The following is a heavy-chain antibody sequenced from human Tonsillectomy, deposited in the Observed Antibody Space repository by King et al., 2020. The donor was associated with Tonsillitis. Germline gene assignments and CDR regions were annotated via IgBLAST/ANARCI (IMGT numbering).Heavy chain of an antibody. CDR3: ARAAEAWLAYYYHYLDV. J-gene: IGHJ6*03. D-gene: IGHD6-19*01. Sequence: QLVQSGAEVKKPGASVKVSCKASGYTFTGYYMHWVRQAPGQGLEWMGWINPNSGGTNYAQKFQGRVTMTRDTSISTAYMELSRLRSDDTAVYYCARAAEAWLAYYYHYLDVWGKGATVTVSS. CDR1: GYTFTGYY. CDR2: INPNSGGT. V-gene: IGHV1-2*02.